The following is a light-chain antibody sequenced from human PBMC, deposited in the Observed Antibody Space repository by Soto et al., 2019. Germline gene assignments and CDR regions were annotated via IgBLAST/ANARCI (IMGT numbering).Light chain of an antibody. CDR2: GAS. CDR1: QAIGIN. Sequence: MVLKQSPATLSVSPGERVTLSCRASQAIGINLAWYQQKPGLAPRLLMYGASNRATDVPARFVGGGSGTDFSLTVTGVQSEDFGVYYCQQYLNWPSLTFGGGTKVEIK. V-gene: IGKV3-15*01. CDR3: QQYLNWPSLT. J-gene: IGKJ4*01.